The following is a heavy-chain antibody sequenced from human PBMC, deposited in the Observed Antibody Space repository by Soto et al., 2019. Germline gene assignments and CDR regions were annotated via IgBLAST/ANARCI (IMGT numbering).Heavy chain of an antibody. D-gene: IGHD2-15*01. J-gene: IGHJ6*02. CDR1: GYTFTGYY. V-gene: IGHV1-2*04. CDR3: ARDIPVLVVAAPNYYYYGMDV. Sequence: GASVKVSCKASGYTFTGYYMHWVRQAPGQGLEWMGWINPNSGGTNYAQKFQGWVTMTRDTSISTAYMELSRLRSDDTAVYYCARDIPVLVVAAPNYYYYGMDVWGQGTTVTVSS. CDR2: INPNSGGT.